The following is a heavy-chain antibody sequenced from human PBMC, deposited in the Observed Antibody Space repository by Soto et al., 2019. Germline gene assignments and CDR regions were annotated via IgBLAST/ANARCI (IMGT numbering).Heavy chain of an antibody. V-gene: IGHV3-23*01. CDR1: GFTFSTYV. J-gene: IGHJ4*02. CDR2: ISASGSNG. Sequence: EVKLLDSGGGLVQPGGSLRLFCAASGFTFSTYVMAWVRQAPGRGLEWVSGISASGSNGFYTDSVKGRFIISRDNSKNTLYLQMNSLRVDDTALYFCAKGDSDYYFDSLGQGTLVTVSS. D-gene: IGHD4-4*01. CDR3: AKGDSDYYFDS.